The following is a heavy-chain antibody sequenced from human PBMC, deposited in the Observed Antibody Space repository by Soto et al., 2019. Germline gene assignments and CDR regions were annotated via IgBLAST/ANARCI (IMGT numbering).Heavy chain of an antibody. CDR2: INPNSGGT. CDR3: ARAPATKNNWLDP. J-gene: IGHJ5*02. Sequence: ASVKVSCKASGYTFTGYYMHWVRQAPGQGLEWMGWINPNSGGTNYAQKFQGWVTMTRDTSISTAYMELSRLRSDDTAVYYCARAPATKNNWLDPWGQGTLVTVSS. CDR1: GYTFTGYY. V-gene: IGHV1-2*04. D-gene: IGHD5-12*01.